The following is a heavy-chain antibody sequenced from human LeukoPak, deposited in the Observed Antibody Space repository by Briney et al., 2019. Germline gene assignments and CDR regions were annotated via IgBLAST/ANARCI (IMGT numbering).Heavy chain of an antibody. CDR2: IRYDGSNK. D-gene: IGHD3-16*01. CDR1: GFTFSSYG. V-gene: IGHV3-30*02. CDR3: ARVGDFSVAAFDI. J-gene: IGHJ3*02. Sequence: GGSLRLSCAASGFTFSSYGMHWVRQAPGKGLEWVAFIRYDGSNKYYADSVKGRFTISRDNSKNTLYLQMNSLRAEDTAVYYCARVGDFSVAAFDIWGQGTMVTVSS.